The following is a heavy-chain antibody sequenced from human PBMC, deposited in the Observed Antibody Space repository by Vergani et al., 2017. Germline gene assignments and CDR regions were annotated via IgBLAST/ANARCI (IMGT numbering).Heavy chain of an antibody. J-gene: IGHJ4*02. CDR2: ISWNRGSI. CDR3: ARDYGSGSDYLDY. Sequence: EVQLVESGGGLVQPGRSLRLSCAASGFTFDDYAMHWVRQAPGKGLEWVSGISWNRGSIGYADSVKGRFTISRDNAKNSLYLQMNSLRAEDTAVYYCARDYGSGSDYLDYWGQGTLVTVSS. CDR1: GFTFDDYA. V-gene: IGHV3-9*01. D-gene: IGHD3-10*01.